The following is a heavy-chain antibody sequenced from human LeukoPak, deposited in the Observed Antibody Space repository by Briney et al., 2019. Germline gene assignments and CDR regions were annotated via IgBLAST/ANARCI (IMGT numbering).Heavy chain of an antibody. CDR1: GFTFSSYS. V-gene: IGHV3-48*04. CDR3: GGEYYYDSSGYYYYFDY. Sequence: GGSLRLSCAASGFTFSSYSMKWVRQAPGKGLEWVSYISTTSSSINYADSVKGRFTISRDNAKNSLYLEMNSLRAEDTAVYYCGGEYYYDSSGYYYYFDYWGQGTLVTVSS. CDR2: ISTTSSSI. D-gene: IGHD3-22*01. J-gene: IGHJ4*02.